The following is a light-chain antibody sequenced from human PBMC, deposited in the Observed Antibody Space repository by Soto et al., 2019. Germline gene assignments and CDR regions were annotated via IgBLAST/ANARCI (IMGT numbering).Light chain of an antibody. CDR2: WAS. CDR3: QQYTSPPRYT. CDR1: QNLLYNSNNKHY. V-gene: IGKV4-1*01. J-gene: IGKJ2*01. Sequence: DIVMTQSPDSLAVSLGERATINCKSSQNLLYNSNNKHYLAWYQQRPGQPPKLLIYWASSRESGVPDRFSGSGSATDFTLTINNLQAEDVAIYYCQQYTSPPRYTFGQGTKLEIK.